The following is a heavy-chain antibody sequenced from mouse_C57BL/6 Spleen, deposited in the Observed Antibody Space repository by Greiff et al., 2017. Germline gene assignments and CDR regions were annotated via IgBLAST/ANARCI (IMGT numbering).Heavy chain of an antibody. J-gene: IGHJ2*01. CDR3: ARDDYALFDY. V-gene: IGHV5-17*01. Sequence: EVQLVESGGGLVKPGGSLKLSCAASGFTFSDYGMHWVRPAPEKGLEWVAYISSGSRTLYYAATVKGRFTISRENAKNTLFLQMPSLRSEDTAMYYCARDDYALFDYWGQGTTLTGSS. D-gene: IGHD2-4*01. CDR2: ISSGSRTL. CDR1: GFTFSDYG.